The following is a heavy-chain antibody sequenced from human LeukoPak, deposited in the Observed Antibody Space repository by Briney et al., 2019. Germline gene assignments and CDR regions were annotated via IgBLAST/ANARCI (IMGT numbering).Heavy chain of an antibody. V-gene: IGHV3-11*01. J-gene: IGHJ6*03. CDR3: AREQGGSSSILSLNYYYYMDV. CDR2: ISSSGSTI. D-gene: IGHD6-6*01. Sequence: GGSLRLSCAASGFTFSDYYMSWIRQAPGKGLEWVSYISSSGSTIYYTDSVKGRFTISRDNAKNSLYLQMNSMRAEDTAVYYCAREQGGSSSILSLNYYYYMDVWGKGTTVTVSS. CDR1: GFTFSDYY.